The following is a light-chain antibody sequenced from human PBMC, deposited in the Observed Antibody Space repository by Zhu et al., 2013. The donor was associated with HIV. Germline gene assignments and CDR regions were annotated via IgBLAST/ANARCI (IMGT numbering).Light chain of an antibody. Sequence: QSVLTQPPSVSGAPGQGVTISCTGSSSNIGAGYDVYWYQQLPGRAPKLLIYGNIHRPSGVPDRFSGSNSGNTATLTISRVEAGDEADYYCQVWDSSSDHYVFGTGTKVTVL. CDR3: QVWDSSSDHYV. CDR2: GNI. J-gene: IGLJ1*01. V-gene: IGLV1-40*01. CDR1: SSNIGAGYD.